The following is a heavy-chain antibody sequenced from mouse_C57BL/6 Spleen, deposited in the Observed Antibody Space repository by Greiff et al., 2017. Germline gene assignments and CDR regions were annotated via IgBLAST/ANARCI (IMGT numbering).Heavy chain of an antibody. CDR3: TRGAQATWGFAY. CDR1: GYTFTDYE. J-gene: IGHJ3*01. V-gene: IGHV1-15*01. Sequence: QVQLQQSGAELVRPGASVTLSCKASGYTFTDYEMHWVKQTPVHGLEWIGAIDPEPGGTAYNQKFKGKAILTADKSSSTASMELRSLTSEDSAVYYCTRGAQATWGFAYWGQGTLVTVSA. CDR2: IDPEPGGT. D-gene: IGHD3-2*02.